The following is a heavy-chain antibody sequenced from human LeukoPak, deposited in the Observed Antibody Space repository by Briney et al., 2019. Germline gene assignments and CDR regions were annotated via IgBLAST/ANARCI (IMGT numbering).Heavy chain of an antibody. CDR3: ARRDLYYYDSSGYDY. V-gene: IGHV3-53*01. CDR1: GFTVSSNY. D-gene: IGHD3-22*01. J-gene: IGHJ4*02. Sequence: GGSLRLSCAASGFTVSSNYMSWVRQAPGKGLEWVSVIYSGGSTYYADSVKGRFTISRHNSENTLYLQMNSLRAEDTAVYYCARRDLYYYDSSGYDYWGQGTLVTVSS. CDR2: IYSGGST.